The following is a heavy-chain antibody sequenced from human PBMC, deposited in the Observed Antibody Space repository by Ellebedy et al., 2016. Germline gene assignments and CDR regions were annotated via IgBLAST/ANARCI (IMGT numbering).Heavy chain of an antibody. CDR1: GGSISSSSYY. CDR2: IYYSGST. J-gene: IGHJ4*02. Sequence: SETLSLTCTVSGGSISSSSYYWGWIRQPPGKGLEWIGSIYYSGSTYYNPSLKSRVTISVDTSKNQFSLKLSSVTAADTAVYYCARHGSRVTSRIDYWGQGTLVTVSS. D-gene: IGHD3-16*01. V-gene: IGHV4-39*01. CDR3: ARHGSRVTSRIDY.